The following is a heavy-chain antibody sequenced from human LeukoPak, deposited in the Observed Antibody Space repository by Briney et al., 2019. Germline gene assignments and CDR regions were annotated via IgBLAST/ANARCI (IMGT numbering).Heavy chain of an antibody. V-gene: IGHV4-30-2*01. Sequence: KPSETLSLTCTVPGGSISSGGYYWSWIRQPPGKGLEWIGYIYHSGSTYYNPSLKSRVTISVDTSKNQFSLKLSSMTAADTAVYYCARVDTMVRGTNAFDIWGQGTMVTVSS. J-gene: IGHJ3*02. CDR2: IYHSGST. CDR1: GGSISSGGYY. D-gene: IGHD3-10*01. CDR3: ARVDTMVRGTNAFDI.